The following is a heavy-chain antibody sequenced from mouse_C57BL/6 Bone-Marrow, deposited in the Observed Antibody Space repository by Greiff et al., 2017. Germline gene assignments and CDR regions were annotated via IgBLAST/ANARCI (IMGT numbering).Heavy chain of an antibody. D-gene: IGHD2-2*01. J-gene: IGHJ4*01. Sequence: QVQLKESGAELVRPGTSVKVSCKASGYAFTNYLIEWVKQRPGQGLEWIGVIYPGGGGTNYNEKFKGKATLTADKSSSTAYMKLSSLASEDSAVYFCAREWLAYAMDYWGQGTSVTVSS. V-gene: IGHV1-54*01. CDR3: AREWLAYAMDY. CDR2: IYPGGGGT. CDR1: GYAFTNYL.